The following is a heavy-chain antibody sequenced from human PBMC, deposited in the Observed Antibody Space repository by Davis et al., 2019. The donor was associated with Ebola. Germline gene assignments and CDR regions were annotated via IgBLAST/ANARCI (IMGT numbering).Heavy chain of an antibody. V-gene: IGHV3-7*01. J-gene: IGHJ6*02. CDR1: GFTFTDYW. CDR2: IKQDGSEK. CDR3: LYGMDV. Sequence: GESLKISCAASGFTFTDYWMSWVRQAPGKGLQWVANIKQDGSEKYYVDSVKGRFTISRDNAKNSLYLQMNSLRAEDTAVYYCLYGMDVWGQGTTVTVSS.